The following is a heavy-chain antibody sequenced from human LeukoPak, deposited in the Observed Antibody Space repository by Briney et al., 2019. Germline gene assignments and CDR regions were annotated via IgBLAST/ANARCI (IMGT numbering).Heavy chain of an antibody. CDR2: INRDGSEK. D-gene: IGHD5-12*01. Sequence: GESLKISCAASGLTFNTYWMTWVRQAPGKGLEWVANINRDGSEKNYVGSVRGRFTISRDNTKNSLYLQMNSLTVEDTAVYYCGRGPGYRSDYWGQGTLVTVSS. V-gene: IGHV3-7*05. J-gene: IGHJ4*02. CDR3: GRGPGYRSDY. CDR1: GLTFNTYW.